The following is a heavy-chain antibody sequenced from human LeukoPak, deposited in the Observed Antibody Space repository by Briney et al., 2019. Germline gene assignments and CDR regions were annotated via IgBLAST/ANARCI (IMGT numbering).Heavy chain of an antibody. Sequence: ASVKVSCKASGYTFITYDINWVRQATGQGLEWMGWMNPNSGNTGYAQKFQGRVTMTRNTSISTAYLELSSLRSEATAVYYCARGRPGYSSSWYGDYWGQGTLVTVSS. J-gene: IGHJ4*02. D-gene: IGHD6-13*01. CDR2: MNPNSGNT. V-gene: IGHV1-8*01. CDR1: GYTFITYD. CDR3: ARGRPGYSSSWYGDY.